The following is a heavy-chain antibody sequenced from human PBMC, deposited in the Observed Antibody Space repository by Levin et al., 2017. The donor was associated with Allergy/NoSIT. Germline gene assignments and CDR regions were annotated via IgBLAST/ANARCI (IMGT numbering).Heavy chain of an antibody. CDR3: ARHDWGSWVY. CDR1: GGSISSYH. Sequence: SETLSLTCTVSGGSISSYHWSWIRQPPGKGLEWIGYIYYSGSTNYNPSLKSRVTISVDTSKNQFSLKLSSVTAADTAVYYCARHDWGSWVYWGQGTLVTVSS. D-gene: IGHD7-27*01. J-gene: IGHJ4*02. CDR2: IYYSGST. V-gene: IGHV4-59*08.